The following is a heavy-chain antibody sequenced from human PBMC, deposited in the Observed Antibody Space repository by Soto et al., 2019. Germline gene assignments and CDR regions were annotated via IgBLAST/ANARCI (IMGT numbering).Heavy chain of an antibody. CDR2: INPGGGRT. Sequence: ASVKVSCKASGYIFSSHCIYWVRQAPGQGLQRVGIINPGGGRTAYAQKFQGRVTLTRDMSTSTVYMELTCLTYEDTAVYYCARDVSGPGATYVMDVWGQGTPVPVSS. V-gene: IGHV1-46*01. J-gene: IGHJ6*02. D-gene: IGHD2-15*01. CDR3: ARDVSGPGATYVMDV. CDR1: GYIFSSHC.